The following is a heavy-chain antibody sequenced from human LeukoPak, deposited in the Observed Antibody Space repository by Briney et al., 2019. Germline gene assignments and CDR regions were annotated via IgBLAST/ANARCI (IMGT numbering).Heavy chain of an antibody. CDR1: GGSISSSSYY. J-gene: IGHJ4*02. Sequence: NTSETLSLTCTVSGGSISSSSYYWGWIRQPPGKGLEWIGSIYYSGSTYYNPSLKSRVTISVDTSKNQFSLKLSSVTAADTAVYYCARHPFNSVAADYWGQGTLVTVSS. D-gene: IGHD6-19*01. CDR2: IYYSGST. CDR3: ARHPFNSVAADY. V-gene: IGHV4-39*01.